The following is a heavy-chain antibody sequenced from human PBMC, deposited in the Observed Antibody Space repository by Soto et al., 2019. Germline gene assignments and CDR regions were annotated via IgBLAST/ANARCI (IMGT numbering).Heavy chain of an antibody. D-gene: IGHD3-9*01. Sequence: KTSETLSLTCDVHGDSLSGYAWSWIRQPPGKGLEWIGEITFRGVTNYHPSLKSRLSMSVDTSKNRISLNVSSVTAADTALYFCARKLEASIRHVEWFSYKWFDPWGPGTQVTVSS. CDR2: ITFRGVT. V-gene: IGHV4-34*01. J-gene: IGHJ5*02. CDR1: GDSLSGYA. CDR3: ARKLEASIRHVEWFSYKWFDP.